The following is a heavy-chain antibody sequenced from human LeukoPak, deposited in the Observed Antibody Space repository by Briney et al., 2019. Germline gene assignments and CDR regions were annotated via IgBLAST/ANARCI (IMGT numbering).Heavy chain of an antibody. Sequence: GGSLRLSCAASGFTFSNYAMTWVRQAPGKGLEWVSTISGSGGSAYYADSVKGRFTISRDNSNNTLYLQMYTLRAEDTAVYYCAKSEAEQFHPYFDYWGQGTLVTVSS. CDR1: GFTFSNYA. CDR2: ISGSGGSA. CDR3: AKSEAEQFHPYFDY. V-gene: IGHV3-23*01. D-gene: IGHD1-26*01. J-gene: IGHJ4*02.